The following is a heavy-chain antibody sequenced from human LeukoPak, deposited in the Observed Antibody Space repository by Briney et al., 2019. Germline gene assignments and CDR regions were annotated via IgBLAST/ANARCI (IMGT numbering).Heavy chain of an antibody. CDR3: ARVVAVPQSIGYFFDY. CDR1: GGSINSGIYY. Sequence: SETLSLTCAVSGGSINSGIYYWGWIRQPPGQGLEWIGNMFYSGDTYYNPSLKSRVTISIDTSKSQFSLNLSSVTAADTAVYYCARVVAVPQSIGYFFDYWGRGTLVTVSS. D-gene: IGHD2-21*01. J-gene: IGHJ4*02. V-gene: IGHV4-39*01. CDR2: MFYSGDT.